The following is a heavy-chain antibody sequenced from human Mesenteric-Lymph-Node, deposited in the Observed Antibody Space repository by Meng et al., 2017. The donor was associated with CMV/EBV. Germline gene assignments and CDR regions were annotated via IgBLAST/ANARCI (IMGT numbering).Heavy chain of an antibody. V-gene: IGHV4-34*01. CDR1: SFSNYY. J-gene: IGHJ4*02. CDR2: IKHSEST. CDR3: ARGPTLNYDILTGYYYFDY. Sequence: SFSNYYWTWIRQPPGKGLEWIGEIKHSESTNYNPSLKSRVTISVDTSKNQFFLRLSSVTAADTAVYYCARGPTLNYDILTGYYYFDYWGQGTLVTVSS. D-gene: IGHD3-9*01.